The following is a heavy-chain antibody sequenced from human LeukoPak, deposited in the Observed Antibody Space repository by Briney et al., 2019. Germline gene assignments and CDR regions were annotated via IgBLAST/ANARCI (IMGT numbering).Heavy chain of an antibody. CDR2: IYYSGST. CDR3: ARSRDGSHWYFDL. Sequence: SETLSLTCTVSGASISSYYWSWIRQPPGKGLEWIGYIYYSGSTNYNPSLKSRVTISVDTSKNQFSLKLNSVTAADTAVYYCARSRDGSHWYFDLWGRGTLVIVSS. J-gene: IGHJ2*01. V-gene: IGHV4-59*01. CDR1: GASISSYY. D-gene: IGHD5-24*01.